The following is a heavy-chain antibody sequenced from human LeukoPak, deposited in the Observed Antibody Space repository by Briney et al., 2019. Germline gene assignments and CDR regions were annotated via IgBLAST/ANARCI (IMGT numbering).Heavy chain of an antibody. Sequence: PGGSLRLSCAASGFTFDDYGMSWVRQAPGKGLEWVAVISYDGSNKYYADSVKGRFTISRDNSKNTLYLQMNSLRAEDTAVYYCARGPNTAMSNWGQGTLVTVSS. J-gene: IGHJ4*02. CDR1: GFTFDDYG. CDR3: ARGPNTAMSN. D-gene: IGHD5-18*01. V-gene: IGHV3-30*03. CDR2: ISYDGSNK.